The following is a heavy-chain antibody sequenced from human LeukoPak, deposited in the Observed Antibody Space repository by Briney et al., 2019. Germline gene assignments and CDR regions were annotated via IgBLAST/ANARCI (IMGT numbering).Heavy chain of an antibody. V-gene: IGHV5-51*01. CDR2: IYPGDSDT. Sequence: GESLKISCKGSGYSFTSYWIGWVRQMPGKGLEWVAVIYPGDSDTRYSQSFQGQVTISADKSISTAYLQWSSLKASDTAMYYCARGKKAYSYGYVFDYWRQGTLVTVSS. CDR3: ARGKKAYSYGYVFDY. CDR1: GYSFTSYW. J-gene: IGHJ4*02. D-gene: IGHD5-18*01.